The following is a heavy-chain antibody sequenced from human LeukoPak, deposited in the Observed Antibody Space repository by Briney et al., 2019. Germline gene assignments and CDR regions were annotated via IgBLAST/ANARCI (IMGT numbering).Heavy chain of an antibody. D-gene: IGHD3-3*01. CDR3: AKDMADYDFWSVFDY. Sequence: GGSLRLSCTASGFTFSSYSLNWVRQAPGKGLEWVAFIRYDGSNKYYADSVKGRFTISRDNSKNTLYLQMNSLRAEDTAVYYCAKDMADYDFWSVFDYWGQGTLVTVSS. J-gene: IGHJ4*02. CDR1: GFTFSSYS. CDR2: IRYDGSNK. V-gene: IGHV3-30*02.